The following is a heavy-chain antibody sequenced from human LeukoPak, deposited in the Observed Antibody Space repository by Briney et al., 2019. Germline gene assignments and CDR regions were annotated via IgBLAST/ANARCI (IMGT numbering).Heavy chain of an antibody. Sequence: GGSLRLSCAASGFIFSTYSINWVRQAPGKGLEWVSHISSSSSSIYYAGSVKGRFTISRDNAKNSLYLQMNSLRDEDTAVYYCARSGYGSSWYFFDYWGQGTLVTVSS. CDR1: GFIFSTYS. J-gene: IGHJ4*02. CDR3: ARSGYGSSWYFFDY. CDR2: ISSSSSSI. D-gene: IGHD6-13*01. V-gene: IGHV3-48*02.